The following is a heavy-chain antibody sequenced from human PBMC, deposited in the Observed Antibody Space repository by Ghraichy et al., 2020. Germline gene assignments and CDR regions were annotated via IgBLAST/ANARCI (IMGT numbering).Heavy chain of an antibody. V-gene: IGHV3-30*18. CDR3: AKDLGGIQLWYVFDY. CDR1: GFTFNSYG. CDR2: ISYDGSNI. J-gene: IGHJ4*02. D-gene: IGHD5-18*01. Sequence: GGSLRLSCAASGFTFNSYGMHWVRQAPGKGLEWVAVISYDGSNIYYADSVKGRFTISRDNSKNTLYLQMNSLRAEDTAVYYCAKDLGGIQLWYVFDYWGQGTLVTVSS.